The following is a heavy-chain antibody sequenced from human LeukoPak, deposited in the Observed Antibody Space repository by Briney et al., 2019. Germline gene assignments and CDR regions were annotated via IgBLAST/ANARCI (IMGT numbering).Heavy chain of an antibody. CDR2: ISAYNGNT. V-gene: IGHV1-18*01. CDR1: GYTFTSYA. Sequence: ASVKVSCKASGYTFTSYAMNWVRQAPGQGLEWMGWISAYNGNTNYAQKLQGRVTMTTDTSTSTAYMELRSLRSDDTAVYYCASSIVGAYDAFDIWGQGTMVTVSS. D-gene: IGHD1-26*01. CDR3: ASSIVGAYDAFDI. J-gene: IGHJ3*02.